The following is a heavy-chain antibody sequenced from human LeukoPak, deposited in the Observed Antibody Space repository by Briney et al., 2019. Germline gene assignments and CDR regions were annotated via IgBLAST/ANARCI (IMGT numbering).Heavy chain of an antibody. V-gene: IGHV1-8*01. J-gene: IGHJ4*02. CDR2: MNPNSGNT. Sequence: ASVKVSCKSSGYTFTTYDISWVRQATGQGLEWMGWMNPNSGNTGYAQKFQGRVTMTRNTSISTAYMELSSLRSEDTAVYYCARDPPDGYRYPRFDYWGQGTLVTVSS. CDR1: GYTFTTYD. CDR3: ARDPPDGYRYPRFDY. D-gene: IGHD5-24*01.